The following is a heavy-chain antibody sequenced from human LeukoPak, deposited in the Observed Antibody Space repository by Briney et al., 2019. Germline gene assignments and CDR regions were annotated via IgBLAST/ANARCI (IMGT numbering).Heavy chain of an antibody. CDR3: ARDLSVLMVYGNWFDP. D-gene: IGHD2-8*01. Sequence: GGSLRLSCAASGFTFSSYEMNWVRRAPGKGLEWVSYISSSGSTIYYADSVKGRFTISRDNAKNSLYLQMNSLRAEDTAVYYCARDLSVLMVYGNWFDPWGQGTLVTVSS. CDR1: GFTFSSYE. V-gene: IGHV3-48*03. CDR2: ISSSGSTI. J-gene: IGHJ5*02.